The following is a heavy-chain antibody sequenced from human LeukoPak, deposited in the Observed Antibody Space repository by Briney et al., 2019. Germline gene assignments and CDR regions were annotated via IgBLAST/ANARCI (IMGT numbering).Heavy chain of an antibody. J-gene: IGHJ4*02. CDR1: GFTFSSYS. CDR3: ARDLFYYGSGSFDY. CDR2: ISSSSSTI. V-gene: IGHV3-48*01. D-gene: IGHD3-10*01. Sequence: GGSLRLSCAASGFTFSSYSMNWVRQAPGKGLEWASYISSSSSTIYYADSVKGRFTISRDNAKNSPYLQMNSLRAEDTAVYYCARDLFYYGSGSFDYWGQGTLVTVSS.